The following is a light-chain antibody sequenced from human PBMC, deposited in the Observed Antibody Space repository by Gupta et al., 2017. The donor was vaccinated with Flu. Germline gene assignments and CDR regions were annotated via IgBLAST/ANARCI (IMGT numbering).Light chain of an antibody. CDR2: DDS. J-gene: IGLJ3*02. CDR3: QVWDYSSEHVV. CDR1: NGGSKS. V-gene: IGLV3-21*02. Sequence: SYVLTQPPSVSVAPGQTARIPCGGNNGGSKSVHWYQQRPGQAPVLVVSDDSDRPSGIPERFSGSNSGNTATLTISRVEAADEADYYCQVWDYSSEHVVFGGGTKLTVL.